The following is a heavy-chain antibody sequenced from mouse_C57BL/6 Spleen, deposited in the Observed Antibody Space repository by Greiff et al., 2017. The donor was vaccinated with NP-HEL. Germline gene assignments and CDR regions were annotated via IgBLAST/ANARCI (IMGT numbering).Heavy chain of an antibody. V-gene: IGHV5-12*01. D-gene: IGHD1-1*01. CDR1: GFTFSDYY. CDR3: ARGDYYGSPSYWYFDV. J-gene: IGHJ1*03. CDR2: ISNGGGST. Sequence: EVQVVESGGGLVQPGGSLKLSCAASGFTFSDYYMYWVRQTPEKRLEWVAYISNGGGSTYYPDTVKGRFTISRDNAKNTLYLQMSRLKSEDTAMYYCARGDYYGSPSYWYFDVWGTGTTVTVSS.